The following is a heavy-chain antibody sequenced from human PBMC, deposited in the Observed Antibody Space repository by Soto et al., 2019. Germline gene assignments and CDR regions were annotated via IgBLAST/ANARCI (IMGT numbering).Heavy chain of an antibody. CDR3: ARRYDDSGPNSGGYGFDI. CDR2: IYYSGST. D-gene: IGHD3-22*01. CDR1: GGSISSSTYY. Sequence: SETLSLTCTVSGGSISSSTYYWSWIRQPPGKGLEWIGYIYYSGSTYYNPSLKSRVTISVDTSKNQFSLKLSSVTAADTAVYYCARRYDDSGPNSGGYGFDIWGPGTMVTVSS. J-gene: IGHJ3*02. V-gene: IGHV4-30-4*01.